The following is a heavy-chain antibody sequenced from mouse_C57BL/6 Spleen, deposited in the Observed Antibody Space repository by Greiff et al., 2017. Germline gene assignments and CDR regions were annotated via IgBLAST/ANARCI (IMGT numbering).Heavy chain of an antibody. CDR3: SRSLYDYDAYCAL. CDR2: IYPGDGDT. J-gene: IGHJ2*01. CDR1: GYAFSSSW. Sequence: QVQLQQSGPELVKPGASVKISCKASGYAFSSSWMNWVKQRPGKGLEWIGRIYPGDGDTNYNGKFKGQATLTADKSSSTAYMQRSSLTSDVSAVYFCSRSLYDYDAYCALGGKSTTHSLSS. V-gene: IGHV1-82*01. D-gene: IGHD2-4*01.